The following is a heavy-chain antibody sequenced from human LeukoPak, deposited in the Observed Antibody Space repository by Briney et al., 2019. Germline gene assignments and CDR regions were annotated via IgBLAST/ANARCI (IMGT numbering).Heavy chain of an antibody. J-gene: IGHJ5*02. V-gene: IGHV3-74*01. D-gene: IGHD2-21*02. CDR1: GFTFSSYW. CDR3: ARDSIARWCLLLPSRLNNLFDP. Sequence: GGSLRLSCAASGFTFSSYWMHWVRQAPGKGLVWVSRINSDGSSTSYAHSVKGRFTISRDNAKNTLYVQMNSLRAEDTAVYYCARDSIARWCLLLPSRLNNLFDPWGQGTLVTVSS. CDR2: INSDGSST.